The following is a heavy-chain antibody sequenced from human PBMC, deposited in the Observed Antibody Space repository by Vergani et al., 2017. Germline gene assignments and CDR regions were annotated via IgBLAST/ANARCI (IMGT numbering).Heavy chain of an antibody. J-gene: IGHJ6*03. Sequence: EVQLVESGGGLVKPGGSLRLSCAASGFTFSSYWMSWVRQAPGKGLEWVANIKQDGSEKYYVDSVKGRFTISRDNAKNSLYLQMNSLRAEDTAVYYCASRGELLDYYYMDVWGKGTTVTVSS. CDR3: ASRGELLDYYYMDV. V-gene: IGHV3-7*01. CDR1: GFTFSSYW. CDR2: IKQDGSEK. D-gene: IGHD1-26*01.